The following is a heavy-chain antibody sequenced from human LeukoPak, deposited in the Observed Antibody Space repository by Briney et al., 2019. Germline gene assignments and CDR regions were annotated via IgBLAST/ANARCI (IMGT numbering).Heavy chain of an antibody. V-gene: IGHV3-23*01. CDR3: AKDPCGSTSCYSWFDP. J-gene: IGHJ5*02. Sequence: GGSLRLSCAASGFTFSSYAMSWVRQAPGKGLEWVSAISGSGGSTYYADSVKGRFTISRDNSKNTLYLQMNSLRAEDTAVYYCAKDPCGSTSCYSWFDPWGQGTLVTVSS. D-gene: IGHD2-2*01. CDR2: ISGSGGST. CDR1: GFTFSSYA.